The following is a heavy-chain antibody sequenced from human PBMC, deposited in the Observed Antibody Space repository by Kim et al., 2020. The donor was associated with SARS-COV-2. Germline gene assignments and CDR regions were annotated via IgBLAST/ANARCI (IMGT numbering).Heavy chain of an antibody. CDR2: IYYTGNT. CDR3: ARANVFPNWFDS. Sequence: SETLSLTCTVSGGSITSYYWTWIRQPPGKGLEWIGYIYYTGNTNYNPSLKSRVTMSIDTSKNQFSLGLSSVTAADTAVYYCARANVFPNWFDSWGQRPLVTNSS. CDR1: GGSITSYY. V-gene: IGHV4-59*13. J-gene: IGHJ5*01. D-gene: IGHD3-10*02.